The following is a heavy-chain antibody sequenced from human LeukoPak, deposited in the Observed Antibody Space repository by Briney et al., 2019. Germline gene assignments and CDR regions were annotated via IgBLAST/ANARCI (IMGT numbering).Heavy chain of an antibody. CDR1: GFPFSSYW. CDR3: ARDRGGTWFDP. J-gene: IGHJ5*02. D-gene: IGHD3-16*01. CDR2: IKQDGSEK. V-gene: IGHV3-7*01. Sequence: SGGSLRLSCAASGFPFSSYWMSWVRQAPGRGLEWVANIKQDGSEKYYVDSVKGRFTISRDNAKNSLYLQMNSLRAEDTAVYYCARDRGGTWFDPWGQGTLVTVS.